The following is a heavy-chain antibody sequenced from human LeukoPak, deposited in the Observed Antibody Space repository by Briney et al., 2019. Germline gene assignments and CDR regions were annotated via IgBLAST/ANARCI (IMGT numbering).Heavy chain of an antibody. V-gene: IGHV3-48*04. CDR2: ISSSGSTI. Sequence: GGSLRLSCAASGFTFSTYSMNWVRQAPGKGLEWVSYISSSGSTIYYADSVKGRFTISGDNAKNSLYLQMNSLRAEDTAVYYCAELGITMIGGVWGKGTTVTISS. CDR3: AELGITMIGGV. J-gene: IGHJ6*04. D-gene: IGHD3-10*02. CDR1: GFTFSTYS.